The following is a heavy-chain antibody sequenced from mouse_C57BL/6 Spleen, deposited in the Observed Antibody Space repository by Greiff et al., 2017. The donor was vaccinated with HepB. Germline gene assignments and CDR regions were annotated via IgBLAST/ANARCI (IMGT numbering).Heavy chain of an antibody. J-gene: IGHJ4*01. CDR2: IHPNSGST. Sequence: QVQLQQPGAELVKPGASVKLSCKASGYTFTSYWMHWVKQRPGQGLEWIGMIHPNSGSTNYNAKFKSKATLTVDKSSSTAYMQLSSLTSEDSAVYYCARSRNYGDYAMDYWGQGTSVTVSS. CDR1: GYTFTSYW. D-gene: IGHD2-1*01. CDR3: ARSRNYGDYAMDY. V-gene: IGHV1-64*01.